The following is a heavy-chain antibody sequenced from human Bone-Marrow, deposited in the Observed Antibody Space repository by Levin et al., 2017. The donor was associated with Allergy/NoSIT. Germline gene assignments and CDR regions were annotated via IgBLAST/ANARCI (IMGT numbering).Heavy chain of an antibody. CDR2: SYQTGTT. V-gene: IGHV4-30-2*01. CDR1: GGSLSSGGYS. J-gene: IGHJ5*02. D-gene: IGHD4-17*01. CDR3: ARGLSWGDYHYFDL. Sequence: PSETLSLTCAVSGGSLSSGGYSSTWIRQPPGKGLEWIGYSYQTGTTYYNPSLESRVSISLDRSKNQFSLSLTSVTAADTAVYYCARGLSWGDYHYFDLWGQGILVTVSS.